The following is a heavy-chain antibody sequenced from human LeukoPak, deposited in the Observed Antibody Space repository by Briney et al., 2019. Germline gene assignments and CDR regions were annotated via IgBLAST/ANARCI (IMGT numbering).Heavy chain of an antibody. CDR2: INNPGSSA. CDR1: GFTFYNYW. CDR3: VRLGGNYEY. D-gene: IGHD1-26*01. J-gene: IGHJ4*02. V-gene: IGHV3-74*03. Sequence: GGSLRLSCAASGFTFYNYWMHWVRHAPGKGLEWISRINNPGSSATYADALKGRFTMSRDNGKNTVHLQMDGLRADDTAIYYCVRLGGNYEYWGQGTLVTVSS.